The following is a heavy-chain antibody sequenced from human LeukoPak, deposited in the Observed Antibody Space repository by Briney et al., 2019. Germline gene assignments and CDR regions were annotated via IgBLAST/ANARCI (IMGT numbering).Heavy chain of an antibody. CDR2: INSDGFSI. CDR1: GFTFSSYW. V-gene: IGHV3-74*01. Sequence: PGGSLRLSCAASGFTFSSYWMHWVRQAPGKGLVWVSRINSDGFSISYADSVKGRFTISRDNAKNTLYLQMTSLRAEDTAVYYCTSSGYYFGFDPWGQGTLVTVSS. CDR3: TSSGYYFGFDP. J-gene: IGHJ5*02. D-gene: IGHD3-22*01.